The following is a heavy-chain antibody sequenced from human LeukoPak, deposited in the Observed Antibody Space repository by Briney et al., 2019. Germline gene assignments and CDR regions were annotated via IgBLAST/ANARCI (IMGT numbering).Heavy chain of an antibody. CDR1: GYTXTSXY. Sequence: ASVKVSCKASGYTXTSXYMHWVRQAPGXXXXXXGIXNPSGGSTSYAQKFQGRVTMTRDTSTSTVYMELSSLRSEDTAVYYCARELRFLEWLPNPFDYWGQGTLVTVSS. D-gene: IGHD3-3*01. J-gene: IGHJ4*02. V-gene: IGHV1-46*01. CDR2: XNPSGGST. CDR3: ARELRFLEWLPNPFDY.